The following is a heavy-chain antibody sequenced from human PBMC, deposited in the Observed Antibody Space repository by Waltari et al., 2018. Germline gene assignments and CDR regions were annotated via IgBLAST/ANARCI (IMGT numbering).Heavy chain of an antibody. Sequence: QVQLVQSGAEVKKPGASVKVSCKASGYTFTSYAMHWVRQAPGQRLEWMGWINAGNGNTKYSQKFQGRVTITRDTSASTAYMELSSLRSEDTAVYYCARDATVTTSAFDYWGQGTLVTVSS. CDR2: INAGNGNT. J-gene: IGHJ4*01. CDR3: ARDATVTTSAFDY. V-gene: IGHV1-3*01. D-gene: IGHD4-17*01. CDR1: GYTFTSYA.